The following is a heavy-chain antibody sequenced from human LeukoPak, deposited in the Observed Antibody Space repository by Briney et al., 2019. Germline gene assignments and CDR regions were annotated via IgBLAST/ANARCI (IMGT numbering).Heavy chain of an antibody. Sequence: PGGSLRLSCAASGFTFTTYDMHWVRQATGKGLEWVSAIGTTGDTYYPGSVKGRFTISRENAKNSLYLQMNSLRAGDTAVYYCAREKGHSGYAKGGKYYYMDVWGKGTTVTISS. J-gene: IGHJ6*03. D-gene: IGHD5-12*01. V-gene: IGHV3-13*01. CDR3: AREKGHSGYAKGGKYYYMDV. CDR1: GFTFTTYD. CDR2: IGTTGDT.